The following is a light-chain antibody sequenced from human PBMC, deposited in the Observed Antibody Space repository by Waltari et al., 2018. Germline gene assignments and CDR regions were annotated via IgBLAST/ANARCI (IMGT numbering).Light chain of an antibody. V-gene: IGLV4-69*01. J-gene: IGLJ3*02. CDR1: SGHSSNV. CDR3: QTGGHGTWV. CDR2: VNSDGTH. Sequence: QLVLTQSPSASASLGASVKLTCTLSSGHSSNVIAWLQQQPETGPRFLLKVNSDGTHSKGDEIPDRFSGSSSGAERYLTISSRQSEDEADYYWQTGGHGTWVFGGGTKLTVL.